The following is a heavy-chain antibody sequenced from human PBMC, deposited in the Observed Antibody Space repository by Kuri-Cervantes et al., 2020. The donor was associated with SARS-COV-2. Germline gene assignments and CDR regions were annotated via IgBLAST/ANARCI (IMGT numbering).Heavy chain of an antibody. D-gene: IGHD6-13*01. Sequence: SETLSLTCTVSGGSISSYYWIWIRQPAGKGLEWIGRIYTSGSTNYNPSLKSRVTMSVDTSKNQFSLELSSVTAADTAVYYCARLESPLVAAAYAYWGQGTLVTVSS. CDR3: ARLESPLVAAAYAY. V-gene: IGHV4-4*07. CDR1: GGSISSYY. J-gene: IGHJ4*02. CDR2: IYTSGST.